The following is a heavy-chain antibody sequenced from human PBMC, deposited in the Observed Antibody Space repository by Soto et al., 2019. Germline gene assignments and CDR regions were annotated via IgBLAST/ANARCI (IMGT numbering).Heavy chain of an antibody. CDR1: GFTFDDYA. J-gene: IGHJ6*02. CDR2: ISWNSGSI. V-gene: IGHV3-9*01. D-gene: IGHD3-9*01. Sequence: PGGSLRLSCAASGFTFDDYAMHWVRQAPGKGLEWVSGISWNSGSIGYADSVKGRFTISRDNAKNSLYLQMNSLRAGDTAVYYCARDRGYDILTGSYYYVMDVWGQGTTVTVSS. CDR3: ARDRGYDILTGSYYYVMDV.